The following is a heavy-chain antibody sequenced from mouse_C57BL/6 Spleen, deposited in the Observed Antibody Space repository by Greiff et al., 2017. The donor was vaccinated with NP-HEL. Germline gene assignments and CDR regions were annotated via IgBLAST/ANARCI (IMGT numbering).Heavy chain of an antibody. J-gene: IGHJ4*01. Sequence: QVQLQQPGAELVKPGASVKMSCKASGYTFTSYWITWVKQRPGQGLEWIGDIYPGSGSTNYNEKFKSKATLTVDTSSSTAYMQLSSLTSEDSAVYYCARGGLQRLYYYAMDYWGQGTSVTVSS. V-gene: IGHV1-55*01. CDR2: IYPGSGST. CDR1: GYTFTSYW. CDR3: ARGGLQRLYYYAMDY. D-gene: IGHD1-1*01.